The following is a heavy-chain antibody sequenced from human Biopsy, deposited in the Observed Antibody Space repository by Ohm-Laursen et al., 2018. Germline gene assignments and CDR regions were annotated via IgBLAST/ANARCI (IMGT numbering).Heavy chain of an antibody. J-gene: IGHJ6*02. D-gene: IGHD2-2*02. Sequence: SLRLSCAASGFTFSAYEMNWVRQAPGKGLQWVSTISGSGTTTYYTDSVKGRFTISRDNGEYSLFLQMNSLRVDDTAVYYCARRIPLYGMDVWGQGTTVTVSS. V-gene: IGHV3-48*03. CDR1: GFTFSAYE. CDR3: ARRIPLYGMDV. CDR2: ISGSGTTT.